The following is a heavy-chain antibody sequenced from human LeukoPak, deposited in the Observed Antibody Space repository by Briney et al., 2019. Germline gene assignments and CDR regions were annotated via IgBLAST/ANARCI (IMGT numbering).Heavy chain of an antibody. Sequence: GGSLRLSCAASGFSFRNYWMGWVRQAPGKGLEGVANTKPDGSAEYYADSVRGRFSTSRDNANNLLYLQMNSLRAEDTAVYYCARDGGLHTNFDYWGQGTLVTVSS. CDR1: GFSFRNYW. V-gene: IGHV3-7*01. J-gene: IGHJ4*02. CDR2: TKPDGSAE. CDR3: ARDGGLHTNFDY. D-gene: IGHD2-15*01.